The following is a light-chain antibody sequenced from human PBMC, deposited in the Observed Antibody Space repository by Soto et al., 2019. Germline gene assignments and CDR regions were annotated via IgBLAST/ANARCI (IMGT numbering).Light chain of an antibody. CDR1: SGDVGGYDY. CDR2: EVT. Sequence: LTHPPSASGSPGQSVTISCTGTSGDVGGYDYVSWYQQHPGKAPKLMIYEVTKRPLGVPDRFSGSKSGNTASLTVSGLQAEDEADYYCSSYAGSDNPYVFGTGTKVTVL. CDR3: SSYAGSDNPYV. V-gene: IGLV2-8*01. J-gene: IGLJ1*01.